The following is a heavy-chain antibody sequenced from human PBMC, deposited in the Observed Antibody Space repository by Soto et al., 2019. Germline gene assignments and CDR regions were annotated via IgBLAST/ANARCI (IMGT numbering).Heavy chain of an antibody. Sequence: QLRLQESGPGLVKPSETLSLICSVTGASTSSEYWSWIPQPAGKGLEWIGRIYITGNTNYNPSLWGRVTMSRDTSRNQFSLKLTSVTAADTAVYYCAKEVSYSNSGGTSNGLDPWGQGTRVTVS. CDR2: IYITGNT. CDR3: AKEVSYSNSGGTSNGLDP. CDR1: GASTSSEY. D-gene: IGHD4-4*01. J-gene: IGHJ5*02. V-gene: IGHV4-4*07.